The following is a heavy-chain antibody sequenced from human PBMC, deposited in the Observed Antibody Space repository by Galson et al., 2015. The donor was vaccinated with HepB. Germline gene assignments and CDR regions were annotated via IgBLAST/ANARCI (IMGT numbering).Heavy chain of an antibody. CDR3: ARTTVAGIDYYYYGMDV. V-gene: IGHV5-10-1*01. D-gene: IGHD6-19*01. CDR1: GYSFTSYW. CDR2: IDPSDSYT. Sequence: QSGAEVKKPGESLRISCKGSGYSFTSYWISWVRQMPGKGLEWMGRIDPSDSYTNYSLSFQGHVTISADKSISTAYLQWSSLKASDTAMYYCARTTVAGIDYYYYGMDVWGQGTTVTVSS. J-gene: IGHJ6*02.